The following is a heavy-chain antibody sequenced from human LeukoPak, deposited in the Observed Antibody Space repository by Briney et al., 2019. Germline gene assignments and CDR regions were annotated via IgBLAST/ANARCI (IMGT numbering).Heavy chain of an antibody. J-gene: IGHJ4*02. V-gene: IGHV3-53*01. CDR3: ARRAGGYSHPYDY. D-gene: IGHD5-18*01. CDR1: GFTVSSNS. CDR2: IYSGGKT. Sequence: GGSLRLSCTVSGFTVSSNSMSWVRQAPGKGLEWVSFIYSGGKTHYSDYVKGRFTISPDNSRNTLYLQMNSLRSDATAVYYCARRAGGYSHPYDYWGQGTLVTV.